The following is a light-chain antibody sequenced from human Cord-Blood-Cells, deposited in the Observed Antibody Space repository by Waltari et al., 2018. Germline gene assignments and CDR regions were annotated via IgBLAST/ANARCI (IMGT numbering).Light chain of an antibody. Sequence: QSALTQPASVSGSPGQSITIPCTGTSSAAVGYNYVSWYQQHPGKAPKLMIYDVSKRPSGVSNRFSGSKSGNTASMTISGLQAEDEADYYCCSYAGSSTWVFGGGTKLTVL. CDR1: SSAAVGYNY. J-gene: IGLJ3*02. CDR2: DVS. V-gene: IGLV2-23*02. CDR3: CSYAGSSTWV.